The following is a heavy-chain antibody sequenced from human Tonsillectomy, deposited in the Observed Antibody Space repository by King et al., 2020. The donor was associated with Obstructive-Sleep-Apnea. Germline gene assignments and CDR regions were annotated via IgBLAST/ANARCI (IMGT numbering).Heavy chain of an antibody. CDR1: GFTFSNFD. D-gene: IGHD3-16*02. CDR2: IRYYGRYK. CDR3: ANGLSYHYTD. J-gene: IGHJ4*02. V-gene: IGHV3-30*02. Sequence: VQLVESGGGVVQPGGSLRLSCAASGFTFSNFDIHWVRQAPGKGLEGVAFIRYYGRYKFYADFVKGRFTISRDNTKNTLFLQMSSLRAEDTAVYYCANGLSYHYTDWGQGTLVTVSS.